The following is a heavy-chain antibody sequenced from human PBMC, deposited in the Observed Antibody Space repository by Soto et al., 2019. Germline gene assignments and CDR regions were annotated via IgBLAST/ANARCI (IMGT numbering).Heavy chain of an antibody. Sequence: QVQLVESGGGVVQPGRSLRLSCAASGFTFSSYGMHWVRQAPGKGLEWVAVISYDGSNKYYADSVKGRFTISRDNSKNTLYPQMNSLRAEDTAVYYCAKVIRSIGYSLTGFDYWGQGTLVTVSS. CDR2: ISYDGSNK. J-gene: IGHJ4*02. D-gene: IGHD6-13*01. V-gene: IGHV3-30*18. CDR1: GFTFSSYG. CDR3: AKVIRSIGYSLTGFDY.